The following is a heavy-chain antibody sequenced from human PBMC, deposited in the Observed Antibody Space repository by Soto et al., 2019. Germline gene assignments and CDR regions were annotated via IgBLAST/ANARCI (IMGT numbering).Heavy chain of an antibody. D-gene: IGHD3-22*01. V-gene: IGHV4-39*01. J-gene: IGHJ4*02. CDR2: IYYSGST. Sequence: ASETLSLTCTVSGGSISSSSYYWGWIRQPPGKGLEWIGSIYYSGSTYYNPSLKSRVTISVDTSKNQFSLKLSSVTAADTAVYYCARSHHYYDSSGYYVFDYWGQGTLVTVSS. CDR1: GGSISSSSYY. CDR3: ARSHHYYDSSGYYVFDY.